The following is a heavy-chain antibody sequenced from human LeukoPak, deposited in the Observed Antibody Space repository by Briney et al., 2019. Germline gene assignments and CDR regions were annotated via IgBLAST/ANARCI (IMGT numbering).Heavy chain of an antibody. CDR3: ERLTAYFDL. Sequence: PSETLSLTCTVSVGSISSSYWSWIRQPPGKGLEWIGYIYYSGSTNYNPSLKSRVTISVDTSKNQFSLKLNSVTAADTAVYYCERLTAYFDLRGRGTLVTVSS. CDR1: VGSISSSY. V-gene: IGHV4-59*08. CDR2: IYYSGST. J-gene: IGHJ2*01.